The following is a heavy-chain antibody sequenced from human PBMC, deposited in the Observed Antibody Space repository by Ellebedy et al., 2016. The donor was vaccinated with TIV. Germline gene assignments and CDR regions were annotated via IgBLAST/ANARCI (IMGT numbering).Heavy chain of an antibody. J-gene: IGHJ4*02. D-gene: IGHD1-26*01. Sequence: AASVKVSCKASGYTFTSYYMRWVRQAPGQGLEWMGIINPSGGSTSYAQKLQGRVTMTRDTSTSTVYMELSRLRSDDTAVYYCARDGGSYSDFDYWGQGTLVTVSS. CDR3: ARDGGSYSDFDY. V-gene: IGHV1-46*04. CDR1: GYTFTSYY. CDR2: INPSGGST.